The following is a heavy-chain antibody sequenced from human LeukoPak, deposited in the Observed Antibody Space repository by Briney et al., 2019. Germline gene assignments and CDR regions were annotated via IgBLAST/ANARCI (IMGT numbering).Heavy chain of an antibody. Sequence: GGSLRLSCAASGFXFSGSGIYWVRQAAGKGLEWVGRIRTKTNGYATTYAASVKGRFTISRDDSKNTAYLQMNSLKTEDTAVYYCTSNSDYGGAGYGYWGQGTLVTVSS. D-gene: IGHD4-23*01. CDR1: GFXFSGSG. J-gene: IGHJ4*02. CDR2: IRTKTNGYAT. CDR3: TSNSDYGGAGYGY. V-gene: IGHV3-73*01.